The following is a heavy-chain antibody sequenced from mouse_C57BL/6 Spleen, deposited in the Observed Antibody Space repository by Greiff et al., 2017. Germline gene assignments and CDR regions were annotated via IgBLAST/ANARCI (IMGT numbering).Heavy chain of an antibody. CDR3: ARSGLTGGFAY. CDR1: GYAFSSYW. CDR2: IYPGDGDT. D-gene: IGHD4-1*01. Sequence: VQLQQSGAELVKPGASVKISCKASGYAFSSYWMNWVKQRPGKGLEWIGQIYPGDGDTNYNGKFKGKDTLTADKSSSTAYMQLSSLTSEDSAVYFCARSGLTGGFAYWGQGTLVTVSA. V-gene: IGHV1-80*01. J-gene: IGHJ3*01.